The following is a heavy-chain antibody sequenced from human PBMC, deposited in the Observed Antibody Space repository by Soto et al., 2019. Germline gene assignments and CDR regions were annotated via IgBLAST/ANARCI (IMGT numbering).Heavy chain of an antibody. D-gene: IGHD3-22*01. CDR3: AHSLIGYYYDSSGSNWFDP. V-gene: IGHV2-5*02. CDR2: IYWDDDT. J-gene: IGHJ5*02. Sequence: QITLKESGPTLVKPTQPLTLSCTFSGFSLSTSGVGVGWIRQPPGKALEWLALIYWDDDTRYSPSLKSRLTIPKDTSKNQVVLTMTNMYPVDTATYYCAHSLIGYYYDSSGSNWFDPWGQGTLVTVSS. CDR1: GFSLSTSGVG.